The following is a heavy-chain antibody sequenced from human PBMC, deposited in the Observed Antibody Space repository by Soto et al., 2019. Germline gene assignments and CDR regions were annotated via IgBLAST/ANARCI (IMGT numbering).Heavy chain of an antibody. Sequence: PGESLKISCKGSGYSFTSYWIGWVRQMPGKGLEWMGIIYPGDSDTRYSPSFQGQVTISADKSISTAYLQWSSLKASDTAMYYCARHGIRWPGPRGYYYGMDVWGQGTTVTVSS. V-gene: IGHV5-51*01. CDR3: ARHGIRWPGPRGYYYGMDV. CDR2: IYPGDSDT. J-gene: IGHJ6*02. D-gene: IGHD3-16*01. CDR1: GYSFTSYW.